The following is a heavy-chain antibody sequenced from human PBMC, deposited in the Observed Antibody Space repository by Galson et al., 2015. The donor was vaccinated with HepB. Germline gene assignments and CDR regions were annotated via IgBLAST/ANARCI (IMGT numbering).Heavy chain of an antibody. D-gene: IGHD3-10*01. Sequence: ETLSLTCTVSGGSISSYYWSWIRQPPGKGLEWIGYIYYSGSTNYNPSLKSRVTISVDTSKDQFSLKLSSVTAADTAVYYCARRTGLWFGEFDWFDPWGQGTLVTVSS. V-gene: IGHV4-59*08. J-gene: IGHJ5*02. CDR2: IYYSGST. CDR1: GGSISSYY. CDR3: ARRTGLWFGEFDWFDP.